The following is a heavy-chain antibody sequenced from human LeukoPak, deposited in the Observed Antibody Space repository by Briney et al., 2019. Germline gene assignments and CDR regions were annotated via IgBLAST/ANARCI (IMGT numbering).Heavy chain of an antibody. Sequence: PGGSLRLSCAASGFTFSSYGMHWVRQAPGKGLEWVAFIRYDGSNKYYADSVKGRFTISRDNSKNTLYLQMNSLRAEDTAVYYCAKVRILYSSLGAFDIWGQGTMVTVSS. CDR1: GFTFSSYG. J-gene: IGHJ3*02. CDR2: IRYDGSNK. V-gene: IGHV3-30*02. CDR3: AKVRILYSSLGAFDI. D-gene: IGHD2-8*01.